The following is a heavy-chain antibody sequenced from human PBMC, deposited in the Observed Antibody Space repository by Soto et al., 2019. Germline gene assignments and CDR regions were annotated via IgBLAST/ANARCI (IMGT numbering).Heavy chain of an antibody. CDR1: GYTFTSYG. CDR2: ISAYNGNT. Sequence: QVQLVQSGAEVKKPGASVKVSCKASGYTFTSYGISWVRQAPGQGLEWMGWISAYNGNTNYAQKLQGRVTMTTDTSTSTGYMELRSLRSDDTAVYYCARDLGEYYDILTGYSNWFDPWGQGTLVTVSS. J-gene: IGHJ5*02. CDR3: ARDLGEYYDILTGYSNWFDP. D-gene: IGHD3-9*01. V-gene: IGHV1-18*01.